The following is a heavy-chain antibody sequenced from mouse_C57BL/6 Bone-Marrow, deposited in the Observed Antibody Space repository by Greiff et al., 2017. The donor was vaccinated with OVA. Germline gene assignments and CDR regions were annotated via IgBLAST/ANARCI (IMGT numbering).Heavy chain of an antibody. CDR2: IYPRSGNT. CDR1: GYTFTSYG. D-gene: IGHD2-2*01. V-gene: IGHV1-81*01. CDR3: AREGYKGFAY. J-gene: IGHJ3*01. Sequence: VQLVESGAELARPGASVKLSCKASGYTFTSYGISWVKQRTGQGLEWIGEIYPRSGNTYYNEKFKGKATLTADKSSSTAYMELRSLTSEDSAVYFCAREGYKGFAYWGQGTLVTVSA.